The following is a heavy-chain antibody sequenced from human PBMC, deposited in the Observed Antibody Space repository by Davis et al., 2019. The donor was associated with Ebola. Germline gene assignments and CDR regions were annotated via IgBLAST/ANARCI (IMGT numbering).Heavy chain of an antibody. CDR3: ARDHIDLWGWFDP. J-gene: IGHJ5*02. D-gene: IGHD3-16*01. CDR1: GFNFRSYG. Sequence: PGGSLRLSCAASGFNFRSYGMHWVRQAPDKGLEWVAVIWYDGSRKYYGDSVKGRFTISRDNAKNSLYLQMNSLRAEDTAVYYCARDHIDLWGWFDPWGQGTLVTVSS. V-gene: IGHV3-33*01. CDR2: IWYDGSRK.